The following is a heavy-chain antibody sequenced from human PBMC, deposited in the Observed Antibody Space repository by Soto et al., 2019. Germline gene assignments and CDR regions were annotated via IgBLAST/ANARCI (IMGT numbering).Heavy chain of an antibody. CDR2: IYYSGST. D-gene: IGHD3-16*01. CDR1: GGSISSYY. J-gene: IGHJ6*02. CDR3: ARLPRGGNYYYYGMDV. Sequence: QVQLQESGPGLVKPSETLSLTCTVSGGSISSYYWSWIRQPPGKGLEWIGYIYYSGSTNYNPSLKSRVTISVDTSKNQFSLKLSSVTAADTAVYYCARLPRGGNYYYYGMDVWGQGTTVTVSS. V-gene: IGHV4-59*01.